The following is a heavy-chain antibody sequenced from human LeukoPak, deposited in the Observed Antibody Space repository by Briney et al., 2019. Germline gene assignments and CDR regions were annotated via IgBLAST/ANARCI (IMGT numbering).Heavy chain of an antibody. D-gene: IGHD1-26*01. CDR3: VRVYSGHHYGTDY. CDR1: GFTFSDYY. Sequence: KPGGSLRLSCAASGFTFSDYYMTWIRQAPGKGLEWVSYITTSGNTIHYADSVKGRFTISRDNAKNSLYLQMNSLRAEDSAVYYCVRVYSGHHYGTDYWGQGTLVTVSS. J-gene: IGHJ4*02. V-gene: IGHV3-11*04. CDR2: ITTSGNTI.